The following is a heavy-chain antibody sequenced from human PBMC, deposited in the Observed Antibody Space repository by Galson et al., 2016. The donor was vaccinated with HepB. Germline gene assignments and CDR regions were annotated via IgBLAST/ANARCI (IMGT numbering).Heavy chain of an antibody. CDR3: ARVAVVAATFRAKGWFDP. D-gene: IGHD2-15*01. J-gene: IGHJ5*02. V-gene: IGHV1-8*01. Sequence: AQNFQGRVTMTKNTSISTVYMELSSLQSEDTAVYYCARVAVVAATFRAKGWFDPWGQGTLVTVSS.